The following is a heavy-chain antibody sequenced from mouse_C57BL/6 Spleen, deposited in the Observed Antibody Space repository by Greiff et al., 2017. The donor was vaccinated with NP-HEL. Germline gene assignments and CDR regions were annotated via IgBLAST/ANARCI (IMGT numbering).Heavy chain of an antibody. CDR1: GYTFTSYW. CDR3: ARRGILHYFDY. V-gene: IGHV1-50*01. Sequence: VQLQQPGAELVKPGASVKLSCKASGYTFTSYWMQWVKQRPGQGLEWIGEIDPSDSYTNYNQKFKGKATLTVDTSSSTAYMQLSSLTSEDSAVYYCARRGILHYFDYWGQGTTLTVSS. CDR2: IDPSDSYT. J-gene: IGHJ2*01. D-gene: IGHD1-1*01.